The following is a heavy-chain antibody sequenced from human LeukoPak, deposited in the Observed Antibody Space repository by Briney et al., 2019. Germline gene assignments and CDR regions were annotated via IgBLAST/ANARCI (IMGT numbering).Heavy chain of an antibody. CDR2: INPNSGST. J-gene: IGHJ5*02. D-gene: IGHD3-10*01. CDR3: AREDRGDGEAFDP. Sequence: ASVKVSCKASGGTFSSYAISWVRQAPGQGLEWMGIINPNSGSTSYAQKFQGRISMTRDTSTSTVYMELSSPRSEDTAVYFCAREDRGDGEAFDPWGQGTLVTVSA. V-gene: IGHV1-46*01. CDR1: GGTFSSYA.